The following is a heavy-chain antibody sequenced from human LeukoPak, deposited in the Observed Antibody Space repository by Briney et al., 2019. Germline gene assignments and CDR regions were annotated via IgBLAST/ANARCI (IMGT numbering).Heavy chain of an antibody. CDR1: GFTFSSYA. CDR2: ISYDGSNK. J-gene: IGHJ6*02. CDR3: AKPLTPEGYYYYYGMDV. Sequence: PGGSLRLSCAASGFTFSSYAMHWVRRAPGKGLEWVAVISYDGSNKYYADSVKGRFTISRDNSKNTLYLQMNSLRAEDTAVYYCAKPLTPEGYYYYYGMDVWGQGTTVTVSS. D-gene: IGHD3-9*01. V-gene: IGHV3-30*18.